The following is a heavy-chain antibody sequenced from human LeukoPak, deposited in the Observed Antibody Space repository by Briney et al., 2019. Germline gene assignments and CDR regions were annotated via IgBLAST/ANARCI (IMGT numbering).Heavy chain of an antibody. D-gene: IGHD2-8*02. Sequence: SETLSLTCTVSGGSINTYYWSWIRQPPGKGLEWLGYIYSDGGTNYNPSLKSRLTISVDTSKNQFSLKLSSVIPADTAVYYCARVLSTGRSDYWGQGTLVTVSS. CDR2: IYSDGGT. J-gene: IGHJ4*02. V-gene: IGHV4-59*01. CDR1: GGSINTYY. CDR3: ARVLSTGRSDY.